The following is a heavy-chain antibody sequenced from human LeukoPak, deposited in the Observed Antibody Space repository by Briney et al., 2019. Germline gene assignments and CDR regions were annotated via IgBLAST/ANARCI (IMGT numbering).Heavy chain of an antibody. V-gene: IGHV3-7*01. J-gene: IGHJ3*01. CDR3: ARDTTHTHYGDAFDL. D-gene: IGHD4-17*01. Sequence: GGSLRLSCAGSGFTFSTYWMSWVRQAPGKGLEWVGNINQDGSEKNFVDSVKGRFTISRDNAKNSLYLQLNRLRVEDTATYFCARDTTHTHYGDAFDLWGQGALVAVSS. CDR2: INQDGSEK. CDR1: GFTFSTYW.